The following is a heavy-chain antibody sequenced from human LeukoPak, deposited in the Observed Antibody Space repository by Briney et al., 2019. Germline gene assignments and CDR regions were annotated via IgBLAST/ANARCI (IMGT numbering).Heavy chain of an antibody. CDR3: VKDGEGYCTNGVCNWFDP. V-gene: IGHV3-64D*09. Sequence: GGSLRLSCSASGFTFSSYAMHWVRQAPGKGLEYVSAVSSNGGSTYYADSVKGRFTISRDNSKNTLYLQMSSLRAEDTAVYYCVKDGEGYCTNGVCNWFDPWGQGTLVTVSS. D-gene: IGHD2-8*01. J-gene: IGHJ5*02. CDR1: GFTFSSYA. CDR2: VSSNGGST.